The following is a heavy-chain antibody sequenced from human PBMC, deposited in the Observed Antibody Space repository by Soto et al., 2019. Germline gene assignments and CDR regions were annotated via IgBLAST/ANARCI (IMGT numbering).Heavy chain of an antibody. CDR2: ITASADTT. D-gene: IGHD2-2*01. CDR3: AKVRPLRDCTSTSCLGAFDI. J-gene: IGHJ3*02. CDR1: AFTFRSYA. Sequence: EEQLLESGGGLVRPGGSLRLSCAASAFTFRSYAMSWVRQAPGKGLEWVSAITASADTTYYADSVKGRFTISRDNSKNTLYLRMNCLRAEDTAVYYCAKVRPLRDCTSTSCLGAFDIWCQGTMVTVS. V-gene: IGHV3-23*01.